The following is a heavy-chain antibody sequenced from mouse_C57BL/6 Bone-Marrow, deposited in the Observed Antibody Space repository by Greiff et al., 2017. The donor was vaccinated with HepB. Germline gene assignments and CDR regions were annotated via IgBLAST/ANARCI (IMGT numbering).Heavy chain of an antibody. CDR2: INPSTGGT. D-gene: IGHD4-1*01. J-gene: IGHJ3*01. CDR1: GYSFTGYY. CDR3: ARRDWDRGAY. V-gene: IGHV1-42*01. Sequence: VQLKESGPELVKPGASVKISCKASGYSFTGYYMNWVKQSPEKSLEWIGEINPSTGGTTYNQKFKAKATLTVDKSSSTAYMQLKSLTSEDSAVYYCARRDWDRGAYWGQGTLVTVSA.